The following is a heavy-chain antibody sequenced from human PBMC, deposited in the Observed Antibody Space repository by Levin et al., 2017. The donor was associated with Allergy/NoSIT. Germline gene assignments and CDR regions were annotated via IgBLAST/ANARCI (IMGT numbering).Heavy chain of an antibody. D-gene: IGHD4-23*01. CDR1: GFTFSSYA. CDR2: VTYDGVSK. CDR3: VRGGLGITPPKFDY. V-gene: IGHV3-30*04. Sequence: PGGSLRLSCAASGFTFSSYAIHWVRQAPGKGLDWVAVVTYDGVSKYYADSVRGRFSLSKDNSKNTLYLQMNSLTVEDTAVYYCVRGGLGITPPKFDYWGQGTLVTVSS. J-gene: IGHJ4*02.